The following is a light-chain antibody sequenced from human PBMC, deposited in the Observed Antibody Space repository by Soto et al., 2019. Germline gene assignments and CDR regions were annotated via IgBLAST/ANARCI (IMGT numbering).Light chain of an antibody. CDR3: CSYTSSSTYV. V-gene: IGLV2-14*01. CDR1: SSDVDAYNY. CDR2: DVG. Sequence: QSALTQPASVSGSRGQSITISCTGTSSDVDAYNYVSWYQQHPGKAPKVMIYDVGNRPSGVSNRFSGSKSGKTASLTISGLQAEDEADYYCCSYTSSSTYVFGTGTKLTVL. J-gene: IGLJ1*01.